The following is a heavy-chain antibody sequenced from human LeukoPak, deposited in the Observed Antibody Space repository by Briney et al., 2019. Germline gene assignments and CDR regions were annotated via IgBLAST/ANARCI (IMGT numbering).Heavy chain of an antibody. V-gene: IGHV1-2*06. D-gene: IGHD3-22*01. CDR2: INPNSGDT. Sequence: SVKVSCKASGYTFTGYYMHWVRQAPGQGLEWMGRINPNSGDTNYAQKFQGRVTMTRDTSISTAYMELSRLRSDDTAVYYCAKATYYYDSSLYYFDYWGQGTLVTVSS. CDR1: GYTFTGYY. CDR3: AKATYYYDSSLYYFDY. J-gene: IGHJ4*02.